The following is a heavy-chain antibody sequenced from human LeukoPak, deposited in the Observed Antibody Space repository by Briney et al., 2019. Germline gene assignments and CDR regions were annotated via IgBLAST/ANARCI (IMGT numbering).Heavy chain of an antibody. Sequence: GGSLRLSCTGFGFTFGDYAVNWVRQAPGKGLEWVANIKQDGSEKYSVDSVKGRFTISRDNAKKSLYLQMDSLRAEDTAVYFCARVGYCSGSSCYTGDYYYYYMEVWGKGTTVTVSS. J-gene: IGHJ6*03. V-gene: IGHV3-7*01. CDR2: IKQDGSEK. D-gene: IGHD2-2*02. CDR3: ARVGYCSGSSCYTGDYYYYYMEV. CDR1: GFTFGDYA.